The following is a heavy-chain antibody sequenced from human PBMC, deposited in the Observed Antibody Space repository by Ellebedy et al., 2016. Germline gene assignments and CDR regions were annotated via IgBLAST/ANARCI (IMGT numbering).Heavy chain of an antibody. CDR1: GGTFSSYA. J-gene: IGHJ6*02. CDR3: ARESSGSYLHYYYYGMDV. D-gene: IGHD1-26*01. V-gene: IGHV1-69*13. Sequence: SVKVSXKASGGTFSSYAISWVRQAPGQGLEWMGGIIPIFGTANYAQKFQGRVTITADESTSTAYMELSSLRSEDTAVYYCARESSGSYLHYYYYGMDVWGQGTTVTVSS. CDR2: IIPIFGTA.